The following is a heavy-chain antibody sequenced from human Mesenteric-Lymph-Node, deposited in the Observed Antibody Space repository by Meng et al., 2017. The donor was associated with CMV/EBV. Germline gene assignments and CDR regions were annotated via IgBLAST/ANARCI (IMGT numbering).Heavy chain of an antibody. D-gene: IGHD2-8*01. V-gene: IGHV3-30*02. Sequence: GESLKISCAASGFTFSSYAMHWVRQAPGKGLEWLSYIHYDATFIDYEDSVKGRFTISRDNSKNTVFLQMNSLRGDDTAIYYCARDGLYTTDYWGQGVLVTVSS. CDR3: ARDGLYTTDY. CDR2: IHYDATFI. CDR1: GFTFSSYA. J-gene: IGHJ4*02.